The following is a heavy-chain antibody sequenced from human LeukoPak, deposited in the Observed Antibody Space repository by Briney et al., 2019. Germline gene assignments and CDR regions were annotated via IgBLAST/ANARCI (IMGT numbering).Heavy chain of an antibody. Sequence: GGSLRLSCAASGFTFSSYLMSWARQAPGKGLEWVANIKQDGSEKYYVDSVKGRFTISRDNAKNSLYLQMNSLRAEDTAVYYCARAPILLWGQGTLVTVSS. V-gene: IGHV3-7*01. CDR3: ARAPILL. J-gene: IGHJ4*02. CDR2: IKQDGSEK. D-gene: IGHD2/OR15-2a*01. CDR1: GFTFSSYL.